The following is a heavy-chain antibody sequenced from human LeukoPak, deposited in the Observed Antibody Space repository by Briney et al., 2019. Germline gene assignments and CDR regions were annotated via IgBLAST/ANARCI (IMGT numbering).Heavy chain of an antibody. CDR2: ISSSSSTI. CDR3: VPYSSSSGTLNY. CDR1: GFTFSSHS. V-gene: IGHV3-48*04. D-gene: IGHD6-6*01. J-gene: IGHJ4*02. Sequence: GGSLSLSCATSGFTFSSHSMNWVRQAPGKGLEWLSYISSSSSTIYYADSVRGRFTISRDNAKNSLYLQMNSLRAEDTAAYYCVPYSSSSGTLNYWGQGALVTVSS.